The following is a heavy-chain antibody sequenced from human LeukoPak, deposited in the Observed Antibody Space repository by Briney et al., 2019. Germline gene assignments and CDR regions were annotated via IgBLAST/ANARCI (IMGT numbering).Heavy chain of an antibody. V-gene: IGHV1-69*13. CDR1: GGTFSSYA. Sequence: GASVKVSCKASGGTFSSYAISWVRQAPGQGLEWMGGIIPIFGTANYAQKFQGRVTITADESTSTAYMELSSLRSEDTAVYYCARGGSSSWHTPRGYFDYWGQGTLVTVSS. CDR3: ARGGSSSWHTPRGYFDY. CDR2: IIPIFGTA. D-gene: IGHD6-13*01. J-gene: IGHJ4*02.